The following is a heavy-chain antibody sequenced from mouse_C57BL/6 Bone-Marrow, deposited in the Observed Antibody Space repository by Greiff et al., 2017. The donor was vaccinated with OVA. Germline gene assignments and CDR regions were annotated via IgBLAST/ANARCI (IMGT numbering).Heavy chain of an antibody. CDR3: AREEPRYPFAD. CDR1: GYTFTSYW. J-gene: IGHJ3*01. V-gene: IGHV1-7*01. CDR2: INPSSGYP. Sequence: VQLQQSGADLAKPGASVTLSCKASGYTFTSYWMHWVKQRPGQGLEWIGYINPSSGYPKYNQMFKDKGTLTADKSSSTAFMQLSSLSYADSAVYYCAREEPRYPFADWGQGTLVTVAA. D-gene: IGHD1-1*01.